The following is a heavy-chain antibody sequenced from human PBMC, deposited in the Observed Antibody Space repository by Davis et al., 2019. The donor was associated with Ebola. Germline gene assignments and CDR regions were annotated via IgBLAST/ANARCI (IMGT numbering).Heavy chain of an antibody. CDR1: GYTFTGYY. J-gene: IGHJ4*02. CDR3: ARGGYCSGGSCYYLDY. V-gene: IGHV1-2*06. D-gene: IGHD2-15*01. Sequence: ASVKVSCKASGYTFTGYYMHWVRQAPGQGLEWMGRINPNSGGTNYAQKFQGRVTMTRDTSISTAYMELNRLRSDDTAVYYCARGGYCSGGSCYYLDYWGQGTLVTVSS. CDR2: INPNSGGT.